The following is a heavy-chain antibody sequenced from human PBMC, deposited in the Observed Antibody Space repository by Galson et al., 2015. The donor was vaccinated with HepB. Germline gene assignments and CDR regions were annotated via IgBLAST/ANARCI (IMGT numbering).Heavy chain of an antibody. CDR3: ARGAHSGGSCGSLGY. CDR2: ISYDGSNK. Sequence: SLRLSCAASGFIFSTYSMHWVRQAPGKGLEWVAVISYDGSNKYYADSVKGRFTISRDDSKNTLYLQMDSLRAEDTAVYYCARGAHSGGSCGSLGYWGQGTLVTVSS. V-gene: IGHV3-30*04. J-gene: IGHJ4*02. CDR1: GFIFSTYS. D-gene: IGHD2-15*01.